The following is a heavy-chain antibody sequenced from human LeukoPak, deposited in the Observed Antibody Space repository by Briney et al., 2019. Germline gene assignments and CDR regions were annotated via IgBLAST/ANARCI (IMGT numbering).Heavy chain of an antibody. CDR3: ARHRSGWLQSSFDY. CDR2: VYYSGYT. CDR1: GGSISSSSYY. J-gene: IGHJ4*02. Sequence: SETLSLTCTVSGGSISSSSYYWGWIRQPPGKGLEWIGSVYYSGYTYYNPSLKSRVTISVDTSKNQFSLKLSSVTAADTAVYYCARHRSGWLQSSFDYWGQGTLVTVSS. D-gene: IGHD5-24*01. V-gene: IGHV4-39*01.